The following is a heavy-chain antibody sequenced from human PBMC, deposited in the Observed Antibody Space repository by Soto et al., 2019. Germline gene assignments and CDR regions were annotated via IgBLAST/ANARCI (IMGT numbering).Heavy chain of an antibody. D-gene: IGHD6-6*01. V-gene: IGHV1-18*04. J-gene: IGHJ6*02. CDR1: GYTFTSYG. CDR3: ATYSSSSGNRALYYYYGMDV. Sequence: ASVKVSCKASGYTFTSYGISWVRQAPGQGLEWMGWISAYNGNTNYAQKLQGRVTMTTDPSTSTAYMELRSLRSDDTAVYYCATYSSSSGNRALYYYYGMDVWGQGTTVTVSS. CDR2: ISAYNGNT.